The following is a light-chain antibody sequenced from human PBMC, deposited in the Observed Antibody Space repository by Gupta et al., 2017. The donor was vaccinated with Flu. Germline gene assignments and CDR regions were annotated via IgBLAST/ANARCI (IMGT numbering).Light chain of an antibody. V-gene: IGLV2-11*01. CDR2: DVS. Sequence: SSDVGGYNYVSWYQQHPGKAPKLMIYDVSKRPSGVPDRFSGSKSGNTASLTISGLQAEDEADYYCCSDAGSHTLVIGEGTELTVL. CDR1: SSDVGGYNY. J-gene: IGLJ3*02. CDR3: CSDAGSHTLV.